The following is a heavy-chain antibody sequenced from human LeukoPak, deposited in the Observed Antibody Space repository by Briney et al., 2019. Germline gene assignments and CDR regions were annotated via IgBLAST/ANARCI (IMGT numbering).Heavy chain of an antibody. CDR1: GFTFSSYW. J-gene: IGHJ4*02. CDR2: IKQDGSGK. D-gene: IGHD1-7*01. Sequence: PGGSLRLSCAASGFTFSSYWMSWVRQAPGKGLEWVANIKQDGSGKNYVDSVKGRFTISRDNAKNSLYLQMNGLRAEDTAVYYCARGIEGTTNFDYWGQGTLVTVSS. V-gene: IGHV3-7*01. CDR3: ARGIEGTTNFDY.